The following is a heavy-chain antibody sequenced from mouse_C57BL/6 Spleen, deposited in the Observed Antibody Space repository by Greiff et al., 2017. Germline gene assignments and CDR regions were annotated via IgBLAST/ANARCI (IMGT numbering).Heavy chain of an antibody. D-gene: IGHD1-1*02. Sequence: QVQLTESGPGLVQPSQSLSISCTVSGFSFSSSCVHWVRQSPGKGLEWLGVIWSGGSTDSTAAFISLLGISKDNYQSQVFFKLHSRQADDAAIIYFARNGLIIMDYAMDYWGQGTLVTVSA. J-gene: IGHJ3*01. CDR1: GFSFSSSC. CDR2: IWSGGST. CDR3: ARNGLIIMDYAMDY. V-gene: IGHV2-2*01.